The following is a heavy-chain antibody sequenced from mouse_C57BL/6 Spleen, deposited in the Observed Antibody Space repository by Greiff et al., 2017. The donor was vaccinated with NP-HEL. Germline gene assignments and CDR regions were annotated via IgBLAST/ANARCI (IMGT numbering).Heavy chain of an antibody. Sequence: VQLQESGAELVRPGASVTLSCKASGYTFTDYEMHWVKQTPVHGLEWIGAIDPETGGTAYNQKFKGKAILTADKYSSTAYMERRSLTSEDSAVYYCTKKNYYGSSDWYFDVWGTGTTVTVSS. CDR3: TKKNYYGSSDWYFDV. CDR2: IDPETGGT. D-gene: IGHD1-1*01. J-gene: IGHJ1*03. CDR1: GYTFTDYE. V-gene: IGHV1-15*01.